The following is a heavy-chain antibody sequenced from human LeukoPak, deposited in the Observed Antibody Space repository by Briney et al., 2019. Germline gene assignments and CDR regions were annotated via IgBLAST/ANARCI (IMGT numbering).Heavy chain of an antibody. CDR2: ISAYNGNT. CDR3: ARDKNWKPDY. CDR1: GFTLTSYD. D-gene: IGHD1-1*01. Sequence: ASVKVSCKASGFTLTSYDINWVRQAPGQGLEWMGWISAYNGNTNYAQRLQGRVTMTTDTSTSTVYMELRSLRSDDTAVYYCARDKNWKPDYWGQGTLVTVSS. J-gene: IGHJ4*02. V-gene: IGHV1-18*01.